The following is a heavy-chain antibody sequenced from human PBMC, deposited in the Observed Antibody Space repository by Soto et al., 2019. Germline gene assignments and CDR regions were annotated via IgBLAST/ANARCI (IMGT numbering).Heavy chain of an antibody. D-gene: IGHD2-15*01. CDR2: IIPIFSTA. J-gene: IGHJ5*02. CDR3: ARGGPGYCSGGTCFHNWFDP. CDR1: GGTFSSYA. V-gene: IGHV1-69*13. Sequence: ASVKVSCKASGGTFSSYAISWVRQAPGQGLEWMGGIIPIFSTANYAQKFQGRVTITADESTSTAYMELSSLRSEDTAVYYCARGGPGYCSGGTCFHNWFDPWGQGILVTVSS.